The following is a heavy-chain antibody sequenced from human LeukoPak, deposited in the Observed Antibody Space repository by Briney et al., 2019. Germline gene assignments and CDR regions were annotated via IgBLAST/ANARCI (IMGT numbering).Heavy chain of an antibody. D-gene: IGHD3-22*01. V-gene: IGHV4-39*01. Sequence: SETLSLTCSVSGVSISSETYYWSWIRQPPGKGLEWIGNIYYSGTTYYNPSLKSRVTISVDTSKNQFSLKLSSVTAADTAVYYCARVITMTVVPEGWFDPWGQGTLVTVSS. CDR3: ARVITMTVVPEGWFDP. J-gene: IGHJ5*02. CDR2: IYYSGTT. CDR1: GVSISSETYY.